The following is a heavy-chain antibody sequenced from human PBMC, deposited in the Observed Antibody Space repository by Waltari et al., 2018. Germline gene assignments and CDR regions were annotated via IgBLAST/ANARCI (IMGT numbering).Heavy chain of an antibody. D-gene: IGHD3-3*01. J-gene: IGHJ4*02. CDR2: IYYSGST. CDR3: ARGPSYDFWSGYYDYFDY. V-gene: IGHV4-59*11. Sequence: LSLTCTVSGGSISSHYWSWIRQPPGTGLAWIGYIYYSGSTNYNPSLKSRVTISVDTSKNQFSLKLSSVTAADTAVYYCARGPSYDFWSGYYDYFDYWGQGTLVTVSS. CDR1: GGSISSHY.